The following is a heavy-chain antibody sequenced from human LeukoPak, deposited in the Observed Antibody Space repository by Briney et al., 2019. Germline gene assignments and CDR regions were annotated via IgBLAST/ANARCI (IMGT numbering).Heavy chain of an antibody. CDR3: VTPRKDIVVVPAAT. CDR1: GFTFSSYG. J-gene: IGHJ4*02. CDR2: IRYDGSNK. V-gene: IGHV3-30*02. Sequence: PGGSLRLSCAASGFTFSSYGMHWVRQAPGKGLEWVAFIRYDGSNKYYADSVKGRFTTSRDNSKNTLYLQMNSLRAEDTAVYYCVTPRKDIVVVPAATWGQGTLVTVSS. D-gene: IGHD2-2*01.